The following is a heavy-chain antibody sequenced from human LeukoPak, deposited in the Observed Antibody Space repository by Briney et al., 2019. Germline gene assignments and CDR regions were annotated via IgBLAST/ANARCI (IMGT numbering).Heavy chain of an antibody. V-gene: IGHV3-23*01. CDR3: AKDPSLRAVAGNFDY. CDR2: ISGSGGST. D-gene: IGHD6-19*01. CDR1: GFTFTGYA. J-gene: IGHJ4*02. Sequence: PGGSLRLSCEASGFTFTGYAMSWVRQAPGKGLEWVSAISGSGGSTYYADSVKGRFTISRDNSKNTLYLQMNSLRAEDTAAYYCAKDPSLRAVAGNFDYWGQGTLVTVSS.